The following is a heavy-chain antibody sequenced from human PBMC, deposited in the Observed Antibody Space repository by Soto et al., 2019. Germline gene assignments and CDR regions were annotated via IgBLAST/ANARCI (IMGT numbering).Heavy chain of an antibody. Sequence: TCTVSGGSISSYYWSWIRQPPGKGLEWIGYIYYSGSTNYNPSLKSRVTISVDMSKNQFSLKLSSVTAADTAVYFCARVITMVRDNWFDPWGQGTLVTVSS. CDR1: GGSISSYY. V-gene: IGHV4-59*08. D-gene: IGHD3-10*01. CDR3: ARVITMVRDNWFDP. CDR2: IYYSGST. J-gene: IGHJ5*02.